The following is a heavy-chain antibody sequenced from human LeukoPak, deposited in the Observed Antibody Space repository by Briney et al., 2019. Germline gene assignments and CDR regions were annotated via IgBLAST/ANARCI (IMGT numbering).Heavy chain of an antibody. D-gene: IGHD3-22*01. V-gene: IGHV4-38-2*02. J-gene: IGHJ4*02. CDR1: GYSITSGYY. CDR3: ARHRRSFYYYDSSGYYSPFDY. CDR2: IYHSGST. Sequence: SETLSLTCTVSGYSITSGYYWGWIRQPPGKGLEWIGSIYHSGSTHYNPSLNSRVTMSVDTSKNQVSLTLSSVTAADTAVYYCARHRRSFYYYDSSGYYSPFDYWGQGTLVTVSS.